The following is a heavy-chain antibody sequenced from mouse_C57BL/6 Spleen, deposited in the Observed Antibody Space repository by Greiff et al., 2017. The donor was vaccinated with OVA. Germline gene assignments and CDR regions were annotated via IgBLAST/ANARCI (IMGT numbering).Heavy chain of an antibody. CDR3: ARYDYYGSSDVGAMDY. J-gene: IGHJ4*01. D-gene: IGHD1-1*01. Sequence: VQLPQPGAELVKPGASVKLSCKASGYTFTSYWMQWVKQRPGQGLEWIGEVDPSDSYTNYNQKFKGKATLTVDTSSSTAYMQLSSLTSEDSAVYYGARYDYYGSSDVGAMDYWGQGTSVTVSS. CDR1: GYTFTSYW. CDR2: VDPSDSYT. V-gene: IGHV1-50*01.